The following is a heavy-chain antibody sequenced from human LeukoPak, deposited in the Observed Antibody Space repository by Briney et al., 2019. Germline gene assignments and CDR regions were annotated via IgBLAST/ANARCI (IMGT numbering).Heavy chain of an antibody. CDR1: GGSISSYY. CDR2: IYTSGST. D-gene: IGHD2-2*01. V-gene: IGHV4-4*09. Sequence: SETLSLTCTVSGGSISSYYWSWIRQPPGKGLEWIGYIYTSGSTNYNPSLKSRVTLSEDTSKNQFSLKLSSVTAADTAVYYCERHRVVPTSFDYWGQGTLVTVSS. CDR3: ERHRVVPTSFDY. J-gene: IGHJ4*02.